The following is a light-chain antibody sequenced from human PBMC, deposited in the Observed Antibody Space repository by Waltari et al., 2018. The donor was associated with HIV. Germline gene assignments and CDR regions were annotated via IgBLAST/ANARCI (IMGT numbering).Light chain of an antibody. Sequence: DIQMTQSPSTLSASVGDRVTITCRASQAISSWLAWYQQKSGKAPKLLIYKASSLESGVPSRFSGSGSGTEFTLTISSLQPDDFAIYYCQQYNSYPLTFGGGTKVEIK. V-gene: IGKV1-5*03. J-gene: IGKJ4*01. CDR2: KAS. CDR1: QAISSW. CDR3: QQYNSYPLT.